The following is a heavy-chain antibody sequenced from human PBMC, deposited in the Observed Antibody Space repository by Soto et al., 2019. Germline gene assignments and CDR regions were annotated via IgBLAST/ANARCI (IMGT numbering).Heavy chain of an antibody. CDR1: GFTFSSYG. CDR3: AKDGYCSGGSCYPDYYYYYMDV. V-gene: IGHV3-30*18. Sequence: QVQLVESGGGVVQPGRSRRLSCPASGFTFSSYGMHWVRQAPGKGLEWVAVISYDGSNKYYADSVKGRFTISRDNSKNTLYLQMNSLRAEDTAVYYCAKDGYCSGGSCYPDYYYYYMDVWGKGTTVTVSS. J-gene: IGHJ6*03. D-gene: IGHD2-15*01. CDR2: ISYDGSNK.